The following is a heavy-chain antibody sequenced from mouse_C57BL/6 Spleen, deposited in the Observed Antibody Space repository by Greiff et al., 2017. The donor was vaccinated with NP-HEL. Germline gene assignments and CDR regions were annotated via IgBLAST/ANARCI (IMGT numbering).Heavy chain of an antibody. CDR3: AREGYGSSYGYCDV. Sequence: EVMLVESGAELVKPGASVKLSCTASGFNINDYYMPWVQQRTEQGLEWIGRIDPEDGETKYAPKFQGKATITADTSSNTAYLQLSSLTSEDTAVYYCAREGYGSSYGYCDVWGTGTTVTVSS. CDR2: IDPEDGET. D-gene: IGHD1-1*01. V-gene: IGHV14-2*01. J-gene: IGHJ1*03. CDR1: GFNINDYY.